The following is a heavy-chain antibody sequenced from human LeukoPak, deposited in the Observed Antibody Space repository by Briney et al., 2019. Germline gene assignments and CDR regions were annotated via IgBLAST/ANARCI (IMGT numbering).Heavy chain of an antibody. V-gene: IGHV3-7*01. CDR1: GFTFSSYW. Sequence: GGSLRLSCAASGFTFSSYWMSWVRQAPGKGLEWVANIKQDGSEKYYVDSVKGRFTISRDNAKNSLYLQMNSLRAEDTAVYYCARVGRERWLQLGFDYWGQGTLVTVSS. D-gene: IGHD5-24*01. CDR2: IKQDGSEK. CDR3: ARVGRERWLQLGFDY. J-gene: IGHJ4*02.